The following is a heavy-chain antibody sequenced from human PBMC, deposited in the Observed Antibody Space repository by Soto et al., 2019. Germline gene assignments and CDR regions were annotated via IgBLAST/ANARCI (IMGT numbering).Heavy chain of an antibody. V-gene: IGHV1-2*02. Sequence: SVKVSCKASGYTFTGYYLHWVRQAPGQGLEWMGWINPNTGVTSFAQNFQGRVTMTRDTSIRTAYMELSWLRSDDTAIYYCARKLIAASGTFDYWGQGTLVTVYS. CDR2: INPNTGVT. J-gene: IGHJ4*02. CDR3: ARKLIAASGTFDY. D-gene: IGHD6-13*01. CDR1: GYTFTGYY.